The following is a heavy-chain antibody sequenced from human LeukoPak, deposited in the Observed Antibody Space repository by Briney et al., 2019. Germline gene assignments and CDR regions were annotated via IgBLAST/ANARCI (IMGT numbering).Heavy chain of an antibody. CDR1: GFTCSSYA. V-gene: IGHV3-23*01. CDR2: SSGSGGST. D-gene: IGHD5-18*01. CDR3: AKDRRLGYSYGYHDY. J-gene: IGHJ4*02. Sequence: PGGSLRLSCAASGFTCSSYAMSWVRQAPGKGLEWVSASSGSGGSTYYADSVKGRFTISRDNSKNTLYLQMNSLRAEDTAVYYCAKDRRLGYSYGYHDYWGQGTLVTVSS.